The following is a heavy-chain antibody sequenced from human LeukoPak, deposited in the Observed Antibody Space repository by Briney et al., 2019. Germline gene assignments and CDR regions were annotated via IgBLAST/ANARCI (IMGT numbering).Heavy chain of an antibody. V-gene: IGHV3-7*01. Sequence: GGSLRLSCAASGFTFSSYWMSWVRQAPGKGLEWVANIKQDGSEKYYVDSVKGRFTISRDNAKNSLYLQMNSLRAEDTAVYYCARNIAAAGLYYYYYYMDVWGKGTTVTVSS. D-gene: IGHD6-13*01. CDR3: ARNIAAAGLYYYYYYMDV. CDR1: GFTFSSYW. J-gene: IGHJ6*03. CDR2: IKQDGSEK.